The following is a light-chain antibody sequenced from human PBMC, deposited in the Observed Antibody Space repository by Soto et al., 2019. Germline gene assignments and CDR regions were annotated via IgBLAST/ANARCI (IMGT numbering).Light chain of an antibody. V-gene: IGKV3-11*01. CDR2: DVS. J-gene: IGKJ5*01. Sequence: EIVSTQSPGTLSLSPGERATLSCRASESVGRFLAWYQQRPGQAPRLLMYDVSKRAADTPARFSGSGSGTDFTLTISSLEPEDFAVYYCQQYDKWFSITFGQGTRLEIK. CDR3: QQYDKWFSIT. CDR1: ESVGRF.